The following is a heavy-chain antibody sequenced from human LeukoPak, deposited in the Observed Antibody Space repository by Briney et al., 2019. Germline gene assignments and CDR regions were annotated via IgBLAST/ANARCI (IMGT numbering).Heavy chain of an antibody. D-gene: IGHD5-12*01. CDR2: IKQDGSEK. V-gene: IGHV3-7*01. CDR3: ARVGWLGGRGGPTYYFDY. J-gene: IGHJ4*02. CDR1: GFTFSSYW. Sequence: GGSLRLSCAASGFTFSSYWMSWVRQAPGKGLEWVANIKQDGSEKYYADSVKGRFTISRDNAKNSLYLQMNSLRAEDTAVYYCARVGWLGGRGGPTYYFDYWGQGTLVTVSS.